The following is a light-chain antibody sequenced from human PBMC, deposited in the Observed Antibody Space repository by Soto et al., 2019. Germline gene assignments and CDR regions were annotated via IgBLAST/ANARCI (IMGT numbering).Light chain of an antibody. CDR2: DVS. V-gene: IGLV2-11*01. Sequence: QSALTQPRSVSGSPGQSVTISCTGTSSDVGGYNYVSWYQQHPGKAPKLMIYDVSKRPSGVPDRFSGSKSGNTASLTISGLQAEEEADYYCCSYAGSYTHVFGTGTKLTVL. J-gene: IGLJ1*01. CDR3: CSYAGSYTHV. CDR1: SSDVGGYNY.